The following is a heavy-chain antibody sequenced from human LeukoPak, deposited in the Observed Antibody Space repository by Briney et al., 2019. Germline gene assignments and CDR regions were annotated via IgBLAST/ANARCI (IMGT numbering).Heavy chain of an antibody. CDR1: GYTFTGYY. D-gene: IGHD3-3*01. CDR3: AREGVKLRFLEWLWPNYFDY. V-gene: IGHV1-2*02. J-gene: IGHJ4*02. Sequence: ASVKVSCKASGYTFTGYYMHWVRQAPGQGLEWMGWINPNSGGTNYAQKFQGRVTMTRDTSISTAYMGLSRLRSDDTAVYYCAREGVKLRFLEWLWPNYFDYWGQGTLVTVSS. CDR2: INPNSGGT.